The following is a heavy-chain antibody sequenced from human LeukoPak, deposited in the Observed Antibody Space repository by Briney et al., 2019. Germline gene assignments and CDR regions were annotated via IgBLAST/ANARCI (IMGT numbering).Heavy chain of an antibody. J-gene: IGHJ4*02. CDR1: GGSFSGYY. CDR2: INHSGST. Sequence: SETLSLTCAVHGGSFSGYYWSWIRQPPGKGLEWIGEINHSGSTNYNPSLKSRVTISVDTSKNQFSLKLSSVTAADTAVYYCARNAYCGGDCFTPPHYWGQGTLVTVSS. D-gene: IGHD2-21*02. CDR3: ARNAYCGGDCFTPPHY. V-gene: IGHV4-34*01.